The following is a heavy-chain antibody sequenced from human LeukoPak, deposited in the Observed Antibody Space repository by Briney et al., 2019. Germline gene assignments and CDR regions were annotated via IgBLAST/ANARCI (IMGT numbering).Heavy chain of an antibody. J-gene: IGHJ4*02. Sequence: GGSLRLSXAASGFTFDDFGMTWVRQAPGKGMEWVSGINWNGGGTCYADSVKGRFTISRDNAKKILYLQMNSLRVEDTAVYYCARWELSGRVMERLSWIDHRGQGALVTVSS. CDR2: INWNGGGT. D-gene: IGHD3-16*02. CDR1: GFTFDDFG. V-gene: IGHV3-20*04. CDR3: ARWELSGRVMERLSWIDH.